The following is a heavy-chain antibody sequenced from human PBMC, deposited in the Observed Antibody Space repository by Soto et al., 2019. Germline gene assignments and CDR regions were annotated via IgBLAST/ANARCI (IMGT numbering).Heavy chain of an antibody. Sequence: ASVKVSCKASGYTFTSYGISWVRQAPGQGLEWMGWISAYNGNTNYAQKLQGRVTMTTDTSTSTAYMELRSLRSDDTAVYYCARATDSSGWYGWFDPWGQGTLVTVSS. D-gene: IGHD6-19*01. V-gene: IGHV1-18*01. J-gene: IGHJ5*02. CDR2: ISAYNGNT. CDR1: GYTFTSYG. CDR3: ARATDSSGWYGWFDP.